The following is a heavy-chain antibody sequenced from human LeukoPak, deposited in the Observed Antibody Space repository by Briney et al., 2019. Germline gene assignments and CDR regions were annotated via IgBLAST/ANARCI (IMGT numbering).Heavy chain of an antibody. CDR2: IIPIFGTA. CDR1: GGTFSSYA. D-gene: IGHD5-12*01. V-gene: IGHV1-69*13. CDR3: ARMEVATIGYYYYYMDV. J-gene: IGHJ6*03. Sequence: SVKVSCKASGGTFSSYAISWVRQAPGQGLEWMGGIIPIFGTANYAQKFQGRVTITADESTSTAYMELSSLRSEDTAVYYCARMEVATIGYYYYYMDVWGKGTTVTISS.